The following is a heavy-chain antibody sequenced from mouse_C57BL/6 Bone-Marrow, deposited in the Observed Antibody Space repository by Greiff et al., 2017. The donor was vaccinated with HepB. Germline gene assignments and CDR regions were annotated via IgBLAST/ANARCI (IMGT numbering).Heavy chain of an antibody. CDR1: GFSFNTYA. J-gene: IGHJ4*01. Sequence: EVKLMESGGGLVQPKGSLKLSCAASGFSFNTYAMNWVRQAPGKGLEWVARIRSKSNNYATYYADSVKDRFTISRDDSESMLYLQMNNLKTEDTAMYYCVEDYGAMDYWGQGTSVTVSS. CDR2: IRSKSNNYAT. CDR3: VEDYGAMDY. V-gene: IGHV10-1*01. D-gene: IGHD1-1*01.